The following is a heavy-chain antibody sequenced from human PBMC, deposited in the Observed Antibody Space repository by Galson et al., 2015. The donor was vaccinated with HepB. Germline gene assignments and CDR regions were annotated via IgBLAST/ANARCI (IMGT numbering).Heavy chain of an antibody. CDR2: ISAYKGNT. CDR3: ARRPYYYDSSGYSDY. J-gene: IGHJ4*02. D-gene: IGHD3-22*01. CDR1: GYTFPSYG. V-gene: IGHV1-18*01. Sequence: SVKVSCKASGYTFPSYGLSWVRQAPGQGLEWVGWISAYKGNTNYAQKFQGRVTMTTDTSASIAYMELRSLRSDDTAVYYCARRPYYYDSSGYSDYWGQGTLVTVSS.